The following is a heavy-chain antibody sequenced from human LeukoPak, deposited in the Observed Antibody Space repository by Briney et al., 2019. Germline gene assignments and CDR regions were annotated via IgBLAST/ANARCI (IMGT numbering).Heavy chain of an antibody. J-gene: IGHJ4*02. D-gene: IGHD6-13*01. Sequence: GGSLRLSCAASGFTFSSYWMSWVRQAPGKGLEWVANINKDGSDKYYVDSVKGRFTISRDNAKNSLYLQMNSLRAEDTAVYYCARLSTAVADSDYWGQGTLDTVSS. CDR2: INKDGSDK. CDR3: ARLSTAVADSDY. CDR1: GFTFSSYW. V-gene: IGHV3-7*01.